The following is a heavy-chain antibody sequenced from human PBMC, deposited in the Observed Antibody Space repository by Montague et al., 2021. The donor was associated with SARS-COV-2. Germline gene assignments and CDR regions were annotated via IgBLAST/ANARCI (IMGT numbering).Heavy chain of an antibody. CDR2: MSHDGNFE. J-gene: IGHJ4*02. D-gene: IGHD6-19*01. V-gene: IGHV3-33*01. CDR3: AVQPRDSSAWHPFDY. Sequence: SLRLSCAASGFTFSPYAIHWVRQAPGKGLEWVAIMSHDGNFEQYADSVKGRFTISRDSSKDTLHLQMNSLTAEDTAVYYCAVQPRDSSAWHPFDYWGQGTLVTVSS. CDR1: GFTFSPYA.